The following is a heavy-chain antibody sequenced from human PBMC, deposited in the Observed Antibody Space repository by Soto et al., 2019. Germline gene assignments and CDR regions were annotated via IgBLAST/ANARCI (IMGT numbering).Heavy chain of an antibody. V-gene: IGHV1-69*13. CDR1: GGTFSSYA. J-gene: IGHJ4*02. D-gene: IGHD2-21*02. CDR3: ASGPIVVVTAIQFDY. Sequence: SGKVSCKASGGTFSSYAISWVRQAPGQGLEWMGGIIPIFGTANYAQKFQGRVTITADESTSTAYMELSSLRSEDTAVYYCASGPIVVVTAIQFDYWGQGTLVTVSS. CDR2: IIPIFGTA.